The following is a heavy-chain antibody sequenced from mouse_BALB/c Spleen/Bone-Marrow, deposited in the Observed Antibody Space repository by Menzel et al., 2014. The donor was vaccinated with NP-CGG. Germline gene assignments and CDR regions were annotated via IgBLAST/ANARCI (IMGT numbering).Heavy chain of an antibody. Sequence: VQLVESGPELVKPGALVKISCKASGYTFTSYDINWVKQRPGQGLEWIGWIYPGDGSTKYNEKFKGKATLTADKSYSTAYMQLSSLTSENSAVYFCARSGDSSGYGFAYWGQGTLVTVSA. CDR3: ARSGDSSGYGFAY. CDR1: GYTFTSYD. V-gene: IGHV1S56*01. J-gene: IGHJ3*01. CDR2: IYPGDGST. D-gene: IGHD3-2*01.